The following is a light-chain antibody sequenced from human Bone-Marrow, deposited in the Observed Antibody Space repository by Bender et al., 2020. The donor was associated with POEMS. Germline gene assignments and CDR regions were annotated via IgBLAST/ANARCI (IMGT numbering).Light chain of an antibody. V-gene: IGLV3-25*03. Sequence: SHELTQPPSVSVSPGQTARITCSGETLSTQYVSWYQWKPGQAPTLLIYKDTERSSGIPERFSGSTSGTIATLTIIGVQAEDEADFYCQSADSTVIFGGGTKLTVL. CDR2: KDT. CDR1: TLSTQY. CDR3: QSADSTVI. J-gene: IGLJ2*01.